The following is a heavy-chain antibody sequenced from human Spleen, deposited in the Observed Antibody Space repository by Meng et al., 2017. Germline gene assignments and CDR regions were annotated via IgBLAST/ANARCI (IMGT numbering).Heavy chain of an antibody. CDR2: IYYSGST. J-gene: IGHJ4*02. V-gene: IGHV4-39*07. CDR3: ARGIQLWLLDY. D-gene: IGHD5-18*01. CDR1: GGSISSSSYY. Sequence: SETLSLTCTVSGGSISSSSYYWGWIRQPPGKGLEWIGSIYYSGSTYYNPSLKSRVTISVDTSKNQFSLKLSSVTAADTAVYYCARGIQLWLLDYWGQGTRVTGAS.